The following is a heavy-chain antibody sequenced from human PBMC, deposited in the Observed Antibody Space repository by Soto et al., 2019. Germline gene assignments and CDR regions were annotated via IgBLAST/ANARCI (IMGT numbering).Heavy chain of an antibody. V-gene: IGHV3-73*01. J-gene: IGHJ6*02. CDR1: GFIFSGSA. CDR2: IRSRANNYAT. D-gene: IGHD2-2*02. Sequence: GGSLRLSCAASGFIFSGSAIHWVRQASGKGLEWVGRIRSRANNYATSFAASVKGRFIFSRDDSKNMAYLQMNTLKTEDTAVYYCSSGQRAAIGDYYYNGMDVWGQGKTVTGAS. CDR3: SSGQRAAIGDYYYNGMDV.